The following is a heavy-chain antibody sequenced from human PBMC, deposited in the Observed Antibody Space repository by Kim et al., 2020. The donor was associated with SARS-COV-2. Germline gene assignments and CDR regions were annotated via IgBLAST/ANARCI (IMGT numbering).Heavy chain of an antibody. Sequence: GGSLRLSCEASESSLSGSAMHWVRQASGKGLEWVGRMRSKANNYATAYAASVKGRFIISRDDSKNTAYLQMNSLKTEDTAVYYCTILAARPPDYWGQGTLVTVSS. J-gene: IGHJ4*02. CDR2: MRSKANNYAT. V-gene: IGHV3-73*01. CDR1: ESSLSGSA. CDR3: TILAARPPDY. D-gene: IGHD6-6*01.